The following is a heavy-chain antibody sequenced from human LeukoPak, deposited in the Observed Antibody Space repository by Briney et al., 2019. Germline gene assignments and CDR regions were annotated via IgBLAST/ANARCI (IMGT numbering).Heavy chain of an antibody. CDR1: GGSISSSAYH. D-gene: IGHD2-15*01. V-gene: IGHV4-39*07. CDR2: INHSGST. CDR3: ARRSGVVVVAATYYFDY. Sequence: SETLSLTCTVSGGSISSSAYHWSWIRQPPGKGLEWIGEINHSGSTNYNPSLKSRVTISVDTSKNQFSLKLSSVTAADTAVYYCARRSGVVVVAATYYFDYWGQGTLVTVSS. J-gene: IGHJ4*02.